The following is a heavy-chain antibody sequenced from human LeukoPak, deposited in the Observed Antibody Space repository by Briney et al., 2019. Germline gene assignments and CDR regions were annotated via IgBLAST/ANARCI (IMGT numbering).Heavy chain of an antibody. CDR1: GFTFSIYA. D-gene: IGHD1-1*01. Sequence: PGGSLRLSCAASGFTFSIYAMTWVRQAPGQGLEWVSGISGSGDYTYYADSVKGRFTISRDNSKNTLYLQMNSLRAEDTAIYYCAKRDTTLSKGPDYWGQGTLVTVSS. CDR3: AKRDTTLSKGPDY. V-gene: IGHV3-23*01. CDR2: ISGSGDYT. J-gene: IGHJ4*02.